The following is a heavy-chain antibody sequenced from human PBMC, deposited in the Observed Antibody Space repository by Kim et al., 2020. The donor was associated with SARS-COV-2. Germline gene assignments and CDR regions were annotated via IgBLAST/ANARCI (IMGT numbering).Heavy chain of an antibody. CDR3: VKVDEEFDN. CDR2: VSDDGKT. CDR1: GGSIISSTHY. Sequence: SETLSLTCTVSGGSIISSTHYWGWVRQAPGKGLEWIGSVSDDGKTWYDPSLKSRVTLSIDKSNNQFFLRLTSVTAADTAGYFCVKVDEEFDNGGQGTQVT. J-gene: IGHJ4*02. V-gene: IGHV4-39*07.